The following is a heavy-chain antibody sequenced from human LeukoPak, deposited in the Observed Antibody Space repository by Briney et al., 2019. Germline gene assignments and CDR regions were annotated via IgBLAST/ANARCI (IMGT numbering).Heavy chain of an antibody. CDR1: GYTFTGYY. CDR2: INPNSGGT. D-gene: IGHD1-26*01. CDR3: ASGSYLWGGMDV. V-gene: IGHV1-2*02. Sequence: ASVKVSCKASGYTFTGYYMHWVRQAPGQGLEWMGWINPNSGGTNYAQKFQGRVTMTRDTSISTAYMELRSLRSDDTAVYYCASGSYLWGGMDVWGQGTTVTVSS. J-gene: IGHJ6*02.